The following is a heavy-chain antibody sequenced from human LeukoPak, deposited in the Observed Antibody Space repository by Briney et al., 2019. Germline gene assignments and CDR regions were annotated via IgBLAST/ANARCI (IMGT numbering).Heavy chain of an antibody. CDR1: RFIFSSYS. Sequence: PGGSLRLSCAASRFIFSSYSMNWVRQAPGKGLEWVSYISSSSSTIYYADSVKGRFTISRDNAKNSLYLQMNSLRAEDTAVYYCARFKMATIQRGYYFDYWGQGTLVTVSS. V-gene: IGHV3-48*04. CDR3: ARFKMATIQRGYYFDY. D-gene: IGHD5-24*01. CDR2: ISSSSSTI. J-gene: IGHJ4*02.